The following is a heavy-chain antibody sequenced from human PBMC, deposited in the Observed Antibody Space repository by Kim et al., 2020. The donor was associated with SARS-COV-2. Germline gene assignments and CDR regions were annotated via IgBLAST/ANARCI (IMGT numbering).Heavy chain of an antibody. V-gene: IGHV3-74*01. CDR3: ARLNEGGY. J-gene: IGHJ4*02. CDR1: GFTFSNYW. CDR2: INSDGSRT. Sequence: GGSLRLSCAVSGFTFSNYWINWVRQTPEKGLEWLSRINSDGSRTDYADSVKGRFTISRDNAKNTLYLQMNSLRAEDTAVYYCARLNEGGYWGQGALVTVS. D-gene: IGHD2-8*01.